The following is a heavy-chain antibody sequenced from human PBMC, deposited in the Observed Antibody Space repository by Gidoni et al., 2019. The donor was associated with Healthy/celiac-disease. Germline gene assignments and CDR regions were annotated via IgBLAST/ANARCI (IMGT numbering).Heavy chain of an antibody. J-gene: IGHJ6*02. CDR3: ARHDSSGYTNLYYYYGMDV. Sequence: EVQLVQSGAEVKKPGESLKLSCTGSGYSFTSYWIGWVRQMPGKGLEWMGIIYPGDSDTRYSPSFQGQVTISADKSICTAYLQWSSLKASDTAMYYCARHDSSGYTNLYYYYGMDVWGQGTTVTVSS. CDR2: IYPGDSDT. V-gene: IGHV5-51*01. CDR1: GYSFTSYW. D-gene: IGHD3-22*01.